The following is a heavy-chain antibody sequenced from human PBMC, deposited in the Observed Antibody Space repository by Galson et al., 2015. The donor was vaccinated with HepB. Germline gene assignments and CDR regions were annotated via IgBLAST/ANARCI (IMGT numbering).Heavy chain of an antibody. Sequence: SLRLSCAASGFTFDDYAMHWVRQAPGKGLEWVSGISWNSGSIGYADSVKGRFTISRDNAKNSLYLQMNSLRAEDTALYYCAKDIFSRMGGDGSGMDVWGQGTTVTVSS. CDR1: GFTFDDYA. CDR2: ISWNSGSI. CDR3: AKDIFSRMGGDGSGMDV. V-gene: IGHV3-9*01. J-gene: IGHJ6*02. D-gene: IGHD3-10*01.